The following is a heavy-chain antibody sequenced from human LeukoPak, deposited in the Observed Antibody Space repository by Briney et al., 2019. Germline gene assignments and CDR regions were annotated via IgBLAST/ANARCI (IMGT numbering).Heavy chain of an antibody. J-gene: IGHJ6*03. CDR1: GGSISGSISSYY. V-gene: IGHV4-61*01. D-gene: IGHD3-10*01. Sequence: SETLSLTCTVSGGSISGSISSYYWNWIRQPPGKGLEWIGYIYYSGSTNYNPSLKSRVTISVDTSKNQFSLKVSSVTAADTAVYYCARVFDSGSQAYFYYMDVWGKGTTVTIFS. CDR3: ARVFDSGSQAYFYYMDV. CDR2: IYYSGST.